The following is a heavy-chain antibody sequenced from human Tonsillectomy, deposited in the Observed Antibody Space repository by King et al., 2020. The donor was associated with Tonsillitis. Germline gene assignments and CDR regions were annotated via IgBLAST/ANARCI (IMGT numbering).Heavy chain of an antibody. CDR2: IRNRANSHIT. CDR1: GFIFSDHY. Sequence: VQLVESGGGLVQPGGSLRLSCAASGFIFSDHYMNWVRQAPGKGLEWVGRIRNRANSHITEYAASVKGRLSISRDNSKNSLYLQMNRLKIEDTAVYFCVRGLPAAPDPWGQGTLVTVAS. V-gene: IGHV3-72*01. CDR3: VRGLPAAPDP. J-gene: IGHJ5*02. D-gene: IGHD3-10*01.